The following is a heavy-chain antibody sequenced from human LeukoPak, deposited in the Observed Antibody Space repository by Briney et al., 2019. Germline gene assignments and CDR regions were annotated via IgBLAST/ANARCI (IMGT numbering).Heavy chain of an antibody. CDR3: ARAPYSSSWYWFDP. J-gene: IGHJ5*02. D-gene: IGHD6-13*01. Sequence: PGGSLRLSCETSGFTFSSYAMSWVRQAPGKGLEWVSVISSRGSNTYYADSVKGRFIISRDNSKNTLNLQMNSLRAEDTAVYCCARAPYSSSWYWFDPWGQGTLVTVSS. V-gene: IGHV3-23*01. CDR1: GFTFSSYA. CDR2: ISSRGSNT.